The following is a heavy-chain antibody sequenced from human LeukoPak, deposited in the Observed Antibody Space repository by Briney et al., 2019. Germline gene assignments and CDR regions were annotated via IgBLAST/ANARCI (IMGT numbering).Heavy chain of an antibody. Sequence: SETLSLTCAVYGGSFSGYYWSWIRQPPGKGLEWIGEINHSGSTNYNPSLKSRVTISIDTSKNQFSLKLSSVTAADTAVYYCARQTTTTGIDYWGQGTLVTVSS. CDR2: INHSGST. CDR3: ARQTTTTGIDY. D-gene: IGHD1-1*01. J-gene: IGHJ4*02. CDR1: GGSFSGYY. V-gene: IGHV4-34*01.